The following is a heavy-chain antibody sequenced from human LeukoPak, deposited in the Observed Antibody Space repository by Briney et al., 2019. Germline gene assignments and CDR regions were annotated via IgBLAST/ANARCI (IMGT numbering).Heavy chain of an antibody. CDR3: AKGGKWDVTPFDY. Sequence: GGSLRLSCSASGFTFSSYAMNWVRQAPGKGLEWVSTISGGGGSTYYADSVKGRFTISRDNSKNTLYLQVNSLRAEDTAVYYCAKGGKWDVTPFDYWGQGTLVTVSS. D-gene: IGHD1-26*01. V-gene: IGHV3-23*01. CDR1: GFTFSSYA. J-gene: IGHJ4*02. CDR2: ISGGGGST.